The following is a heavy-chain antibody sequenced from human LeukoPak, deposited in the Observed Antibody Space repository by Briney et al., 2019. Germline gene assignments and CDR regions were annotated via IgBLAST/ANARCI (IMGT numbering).Heavy chain of an antibody. CDR2: INHSGST. Sequence: SETLSLTCAVYGGSFSGYYWSWIRQPPGKGPEWIGEINHSGSTNYNPSLKSRVTISVDTSKNQFSLKLSSVTAADTAVYYCARRTRGYSYGTPYYFDYWGQGTLVTVSS. CDR1: GGSFSGYY. J-gene: IGHJ4*02. V-gene: IGHV4-34*01. D-gene: IGHD5-18*01. CDR3: ARRTRGYSYGTPYYFDY.